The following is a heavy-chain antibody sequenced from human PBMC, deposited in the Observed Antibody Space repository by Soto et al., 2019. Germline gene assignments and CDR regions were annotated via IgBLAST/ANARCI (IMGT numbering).Heavy chain of an antibody. Sequence: PSETLSLTCTVSGGSISSGAYYWSWIRQPPGKGLEWIGYIYYSGYTYYNPSLKSRVSISVDTSKNQFSLQLTSVTAADTAVYYCARDQNGCSNSRCYGMDVWGQGTTVTVSS. D-gene: IGHD2-2*01. CDR3: ARDQNGCSNSRCYGMDV. CDR2: IYYSGYT. V-gene: IGHV4-30-4*01. J-gene: IGHJ6*02. CDR1: GGSISSGAYY.